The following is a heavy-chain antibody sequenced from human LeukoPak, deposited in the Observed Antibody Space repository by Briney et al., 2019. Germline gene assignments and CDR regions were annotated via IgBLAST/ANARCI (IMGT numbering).Heavy chain of an antibody. CDR1: GFTFSSYG. V-gene: IGHV3-30*18. CDR2: ISYDGSNK. Sequence: GGSLRLSCAASGFTFSSYGMHWVRQAPGKGLEWVAVISYDGSNKYYADSVKGRSTISRDNSKNTLYLQMNSLRAEDTAVYYCAKSGPYYYDSSGLFDYWGQGTLVTVSS. J-gene: IGHJ4*02. D-gene: IGHD3-22*01. CDR3: AKSGPYYYDSSGLFDY.